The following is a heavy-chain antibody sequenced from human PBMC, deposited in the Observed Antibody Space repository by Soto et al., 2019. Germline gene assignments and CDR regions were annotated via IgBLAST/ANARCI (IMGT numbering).Heavy chain of an antibody. CDR3: ARGYCSGGSCYFGYYGMDV. J-gene: IGHJ6*02. CDR2: IGTAGDT. CDR1: GFTFSSYA. Sequence: EVPLVESGGGLVQPGGSLRLSCAASGFTFSSYAMHWVRQATGKGLEWVSAIGTAGDTYYPGSVKGRFTISRENAKNSLYLQMNSLRAGDTAVYYCARGYCSGGSCYFGYYGMDVWGQGTTVTVSS. V-gene: IGHV3-13*01. D-gene: IGHD2-15*01.